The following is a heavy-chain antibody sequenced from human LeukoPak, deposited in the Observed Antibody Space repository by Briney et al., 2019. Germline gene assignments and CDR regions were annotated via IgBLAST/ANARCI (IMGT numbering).Heavy chain of an antibody. CDR1: GGSFSGYY. J-gene: IGHJ4*02. V-gene: IGHV4-34*01. Sequence: PSETLSLTCAVYGGSFSGYYWSRIRQPPGKGLEWIGEINHSGSTNYNPSLKSRVTISVDTSKNQFSLKLSSVTAADTAVYYCASSGYYFRSGYWGQGTLVTVSS. CDR3: ASSGYYFRSGY. CDR2: INHSGST. D-gene: IGHD3-22*01.